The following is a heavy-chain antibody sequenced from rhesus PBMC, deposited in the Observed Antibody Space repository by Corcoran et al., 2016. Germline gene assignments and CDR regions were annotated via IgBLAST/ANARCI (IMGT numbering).Heavy chain of an antibody. J-gene: IGHJ5-1*01. V-gene: IGHV3-54*02. CDR3: SRFDV. CDR2: ISSDGSNK. Sequence: EGQMVESGGDLVQPGGSLRLSCAASGFPFNISCIYGVRQAPGKGLEWVAVISSDGSNKQYADSVRDRFTISRDNSRNIVYLQMNNLKLEDTAVYYCSRFDVWGPGVLVIVSS. CDR1: GFPFNISC.